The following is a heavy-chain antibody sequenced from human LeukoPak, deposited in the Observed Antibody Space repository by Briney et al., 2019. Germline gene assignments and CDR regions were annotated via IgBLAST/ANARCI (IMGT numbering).Heavy chain of an antibody. CDR1: EYSFTSYW. CDR2: IYPGDSDT. V-gene: IGHV5-51*01. Sequence: GESLKISCKGSEYSFTSYWIGWVRQMPGKGLEWMGIIYPGDSDTRYSPSFQGQVTISADKSISTAYLQLSSLKASDTAMYYCARRERITMVRGYYYYGMDVWGQGTTVTVSS. CDR3: ARRERITMVRGYYYYGMDV. D-gene: IGHD3-10*01. J-gene: IGHJ6*02.